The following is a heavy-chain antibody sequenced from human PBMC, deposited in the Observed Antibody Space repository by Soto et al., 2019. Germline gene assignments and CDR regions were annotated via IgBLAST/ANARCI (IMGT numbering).Heavy chain of an antibody. CDR2: IYYSGST. CDR3: AREGSRGVVVPAANSIGWFDP. Sequence: QVQLQESGPGLVKPSQTLSLTCTVSGGSISSGGYYWSWIRQHPGKGLEWIGYIYYSGSTYYNPSVKSRVTISVDTSKNQFSLKLSSVTAADTAVYYCAREGSRGVVVPAANSIGWFDPWGQGTLVTGSS. J-gene: IGHJ5*02. D-gene: IGHD2-2*01. V-gene: IGHV4-31*03. CDR1: GGSISSGGYY.